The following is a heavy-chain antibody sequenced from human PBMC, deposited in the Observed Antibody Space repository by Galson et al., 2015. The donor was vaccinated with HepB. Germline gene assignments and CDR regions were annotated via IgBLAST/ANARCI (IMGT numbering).Heavy chain of an antibody. Sequence: SLRLSCAASGFTFSTYWMTWVRQAPGKGLEWVAHIKQDGSEKYYVDSVKGRFTISRDNAKNSLYIQMNSLRAEDTAVYYCARASGNYLYYYGMDVWGQGTTVTVSS. CDR3: ARASGNYLYYYGMDV. D-gene: IGHD1-26*01. J-gene: IGHJ6*02. V-gene: IGHV3-7*01. CDR2: IKQDGSEK. CDR1: GFTFSTYW.